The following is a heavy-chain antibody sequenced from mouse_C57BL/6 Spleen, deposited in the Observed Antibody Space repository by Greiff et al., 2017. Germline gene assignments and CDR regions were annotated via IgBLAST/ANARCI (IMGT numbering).Heavy chain of an antibody. J-gene: IGHJ4*01. D-gene: IGHD1-1*01. Sequence: VQLQQSGPELVKPGASVKISCKASGYAFSSSWMNWVKQRPGQGLEWIGRIYPGDGDTNYNGKFKGKATLTADKSSSTAYMQLSSLTSEDSAVYFCASHYYGSRDYAMDYWGQGTSVTVSS. CDR2: IYPGDGDT. V-gene: IGHV1-82*01. CDR1: GYAFSSSW. CDR3: ASHYYGSRDYAMDY.